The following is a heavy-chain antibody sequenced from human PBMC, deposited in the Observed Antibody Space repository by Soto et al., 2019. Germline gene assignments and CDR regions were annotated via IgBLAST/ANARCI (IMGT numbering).Heavy chain of an antibody. V-gene: IGHV1-3*01. CDR3: ARGRQIFGVVIGHQMDV. Sequence: ASVKVSCKASGYTFTSYAMHWVRQAPGQRLEWMGWINAGNGNTKYSQKFQGRVTMTRNTSVSTAYMELSSLRSEDTAVYYCARGRQIFGVVIGHQMDVWGQGTTVTVSS. J-gene: IGHJ6*02. D-gene: IGHD3-3*01. CDR2: INAGNGNT. CDR1: GYTFTSYA.